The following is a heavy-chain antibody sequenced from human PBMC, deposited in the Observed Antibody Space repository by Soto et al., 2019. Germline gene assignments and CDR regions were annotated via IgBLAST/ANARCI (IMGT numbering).Heavy chain of an antibody. CDR2: ISSSSSYT. D-gene: IGHD3-10*01. Sequence: PGGSLRLSCAASGFTFSDYYMSWIRQAPGKGLEWVSYISSSSSYTNYADSVKGRFTISRDNAKNSLYLQMNSLRAEDTAVYYCARVFGAFSKDHAEYFQHWGQGTLVTVSS. CDR3: ARVFGAFSKDHAEYFQH. J-gene: IGHJ1*01. CDR1: GFTFSDYY. V-gene: IGHV3-11*06.